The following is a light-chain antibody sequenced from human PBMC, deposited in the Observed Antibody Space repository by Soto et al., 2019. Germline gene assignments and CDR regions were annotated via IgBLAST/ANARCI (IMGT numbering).Light chain of an antibody. CDR1: RSNIGSNT. Sequence: QSALTQPPSASVTPGQRVTISCSGRRSNIGSNTVNWYQQLPGTAPKLLIYSNNQRPSGVPDRFSGSKSGTSASLAISGLQSEDEADYYCAAWDDSLNGYVFGTGTKVTVL. CDR2: SNN. CDR3: AAWDDSLNGYV. V-gene: IGLV1-44*01. J-gene: IGLJ1*01.